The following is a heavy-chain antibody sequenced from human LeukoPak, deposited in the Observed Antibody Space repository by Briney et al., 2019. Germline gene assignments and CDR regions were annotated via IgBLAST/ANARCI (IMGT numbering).Heavy chain of an antibody. CDR2: ISGSGSGSST. Sequence: GGSLRLSCEASGFTFSSSAMNWVRQAPGKGLEWVSTISGSGSGSSTYYADSVKGRFTISRDKSKNTLYLQMNSLRAEDTAVYYCAKVVNPYYFDYWGQGTLVTVSS. V-gene: IGHV3-23*01. CDR1: GFTFSSSA. D-gene: IGHD3-22*01. CDR3: AKVVNPYYFDY. J-gene: IGHJ4*02.